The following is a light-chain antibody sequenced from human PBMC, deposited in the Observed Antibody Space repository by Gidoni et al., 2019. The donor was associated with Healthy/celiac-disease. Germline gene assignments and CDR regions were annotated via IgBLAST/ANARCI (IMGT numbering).Light chain of an antibody. Sequence: DIQMTQSPSSLSASVGDRVTITCRASQSISSCLNWYQQKPGKAPKLLIYAASSLQSGVPSRFSCSGSGTDFTLTISSLQPEDFATYYCQQSYSTPRTFGQGTKLEIK. J-gene: IGKJ2*01. CDR1: QSISSC. CDR3: QQSYSTPRT. V-gene: IGKV1-39*01. CDR2: AAS.